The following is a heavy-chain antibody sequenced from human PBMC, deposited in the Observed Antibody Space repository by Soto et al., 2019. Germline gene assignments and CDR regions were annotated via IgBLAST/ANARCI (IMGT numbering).Heavy chain of an antibody. Sequence: QVQLVQSGGGVVQPGRSLRLSCAASGFSFNNHAMHWVRQAPGKGLEWEALIYPDGRYESYADSVKCRFTISRDSSTSTVFLQMNSLRVEATAVYYCSRELVLGYNSTFDYWGQGTLVTV. J-gene: IGHJ4*02. CDR2: IYPDGRYE. D-gene: IGHD1-1*01. CDR3: SRELVLGYNSTFDY. V-gene: IGHV3-30*03. CDR1: GFSFNNHA.